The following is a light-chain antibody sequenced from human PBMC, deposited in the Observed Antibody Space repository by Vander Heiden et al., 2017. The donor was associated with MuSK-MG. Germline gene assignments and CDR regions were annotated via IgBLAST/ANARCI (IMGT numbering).Light chain of an antibody. CDR3: RQAHSYPIT. CDR1: QDIRND. Sequence: DIQMTQSPSSLSASVGDRVTITCRASQDIRNDLDWHQQKPGNAPKRLIYSSSTLQSWVPSRFSGSGSGTEFTLTITSLQPEDFATYYCRQAHSYPITFGGGTKVEIK. V-gene: IGKV1-17*01. CDR2: SSS. J-gene: IGKJ4*01.